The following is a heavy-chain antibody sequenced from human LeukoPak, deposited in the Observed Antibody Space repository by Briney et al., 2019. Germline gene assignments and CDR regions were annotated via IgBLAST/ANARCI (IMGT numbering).Heavy chain of an antibody. V-gene: IGHV3-53*01. J-gene: IGHJ2*01. D-gene: IGHD1-14*01. CDR1: GFTVSSNY. CDR2: TYGDGST. Sequence: PGGSLRLSCEDSGFTVSSNYMTWVRQAPGKGLEWVSVTYGDGSTSYADSVKDGFTISRDISKNTFFLQMNNLRAEDTAVYYCASRGRGHRNWYFDLWGRGTLVTVSS. CDR3: ASRGRGHRNWYFDL.